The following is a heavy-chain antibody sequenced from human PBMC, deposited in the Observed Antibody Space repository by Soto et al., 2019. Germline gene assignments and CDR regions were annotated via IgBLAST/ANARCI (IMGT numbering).Heavy chain of an antibody. CDR3: ARDCSSKNCYPTPHYYGMDV. J-gene: IGHJ6*02. V-gene: IGHV1-3*01. CDR2: INAGNGDT. CDR1: GYTFMNYA. Sequence: QLVQSGAEVKKPGASVKVSCKASGYTFMNYALQWVRQAPGQSLEWMGWINAGNGDTIYYQKFQGRVTITRDTSASAAYMERSSLRSEDTAMYFCARDCSSKNCYPTPHYYGMDVWGQGTTVTVSS. D-gene: IGHD2-2*01.